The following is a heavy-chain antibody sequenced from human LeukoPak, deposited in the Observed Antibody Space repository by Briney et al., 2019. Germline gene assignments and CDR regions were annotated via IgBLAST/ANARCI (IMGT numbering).Heavy chain of an antibody. D-gene: IGHD2-15*01. CDR3: AREGYCSGASCHSGAHFQH. Sequence: GASVKVSCKASGYTFTGYYMHWVRQAPGQGLEWMGWINPNSGDTNYAQKFQGRVTMTRDMSTSTVYMELSSLRSADTAVYYCAREGYCSGASCHSGAHFQHWGQGTLVTVSS. J-gene: IGHJ1*01. CDR1: GYTFTGYY. V-gene: IGHV1-2*02. CDR2: INPNSGDT.